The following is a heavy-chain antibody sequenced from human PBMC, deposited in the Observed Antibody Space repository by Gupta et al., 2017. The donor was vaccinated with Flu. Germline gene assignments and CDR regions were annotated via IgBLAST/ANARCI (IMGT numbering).Heavy chain of an antibody. J-gene: IGHJ4*02. V-gene: IGHV3-74*03. Sequence: QWVRQATGKGLVWVSRINPDGSSTTYAESVKGRFTISRDNAKNTLYLQMNSLGDDDTAVYYCATVTSGCWGQGTLVTVSS. CDR3: ATVTSGC. CDR2: INPDGSST. D-gene: IGHD4-17*01.